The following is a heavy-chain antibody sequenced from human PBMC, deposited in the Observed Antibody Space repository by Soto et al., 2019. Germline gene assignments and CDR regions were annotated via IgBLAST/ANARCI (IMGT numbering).Heavy chain of an antibody. V-gene: IGHV4-39*01. D-gene: IGHD3-10*01. CDR1: GGSISSSSYY. Sequence: PSETLSLTCTVSGGSISSSSYYWGWIRQPPGKGLEWIGSIYYSGSTYYNPSLKSRVTISVDTSKTQFSLKLTPVTAADTAVYYCARHRRHASGTYYNVENNWFDPWGQGTLVTVSS. CDR2: IYYSGST. J-gene: IGHJ5*02. CDR3: ARHRRHASGTYYNVENNWFDP.